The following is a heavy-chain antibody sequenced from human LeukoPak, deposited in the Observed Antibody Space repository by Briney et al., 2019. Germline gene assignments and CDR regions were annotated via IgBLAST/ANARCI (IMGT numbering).Heavy chain of an antibody. CDR3: ASRDPYGYYYYYMDV. V-gene: IGHV4-4*02. CDR1: GGSISSSNW. D-gene: IGHD5-18*01. CDR2: IYHSGST. J-gene: IGHJ6*03. Sequence: PSETLSLTCAVSGGSISSSNWWSWVRQPPGKGLEWIGEIYHSGSTNYNPSLKSRVTISVDKSKNQFSLKLSSVTAADTAVYYCASRDPYGYYYYYMDVWGKGTTVTVSS.